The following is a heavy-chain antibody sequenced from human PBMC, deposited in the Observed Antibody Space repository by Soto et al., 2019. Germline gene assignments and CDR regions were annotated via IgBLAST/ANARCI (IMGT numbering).Heavy chain of an antibody. V-gene: IGHV1-18*01. CDR1: GYTFTSYG. CDR2: ISAYNGNT. CDR3: ARASYDSSGYYLNFDP. J-gene: IGHJ5*02. D-gene: IGHD3-22*01. Sequence: ASVKVSCKASGYTFTSYGISWVRQAPGQGLEWMGWISAYNGNTSYAQKFQGRVTMTRDTSTSTVYMELSSLRSEDTAVYYCARASYDSSGYYLNFDPWGQGTLVTVSS.